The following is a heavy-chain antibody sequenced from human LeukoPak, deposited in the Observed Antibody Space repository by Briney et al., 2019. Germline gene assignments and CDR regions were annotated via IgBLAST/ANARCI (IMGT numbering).Heavy chain of an antibody. CDR1: GGSFSGYY. CDR2: INHSGST. J-gene: IGHJ6*03. D-gene: IGHD2-21*01. Sequence: PSETLSLTCAVYGGSFSGYYWSWIRQPPGKGLEWIEEINHSGSTNYNPSLKSRVTISVDTSKNQFSLKLSSVTAADTAVYYCARHVSGYCGGDCYPHHHYYYYYMDVWGKGTTVTVSS. V-gene: IGHV4-34*01. CDR3: ARHVSGYCGGDCYPHHHYYYYYMDV.